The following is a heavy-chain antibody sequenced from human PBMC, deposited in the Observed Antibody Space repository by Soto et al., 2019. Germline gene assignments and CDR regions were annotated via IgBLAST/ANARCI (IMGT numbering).Heavy chain of an antibody. Sequence: GGSXRLSCASSGFTFIGYYLSWIRQAPGKGLVWVSYISSSGSYTNYADSVKGRFTISRDNAENSLFLQMNSLRAEDTGVYYCERAHLGSGIKKWGQGTQVTVYS. D-gene: IGHD3-10*01. CDR2: ISSSGSYT. CDR1: GFTFIGYY. J-gene: IGHJ4*02. V-gene: IGHV3-11*06. CDR3: ERAHLGSGIKK.